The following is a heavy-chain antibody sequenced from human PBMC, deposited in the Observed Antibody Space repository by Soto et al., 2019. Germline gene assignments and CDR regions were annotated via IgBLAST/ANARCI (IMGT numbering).Heavy chain of an antibody. CDR2: IYPSGST. V-gene: IGHV4-30-2*01. J-gene: IGHJ5*02. D-gene: IGHD6-6*01. CDR1: GDAISSGGHS. CDR3: ARRISVRPRKNWLDP. Sequence: QLQLQESGSGLVKPSQRLSLTCAVSGDAISSGGHSWSWIRQPPGQGLEWIGYIYPSGSTYYNPSLGNRVTLSVDRPNNQISMKLTSVTAADTAVYYCARRISVRPRKNWLDPWGQGTLVSVSS.